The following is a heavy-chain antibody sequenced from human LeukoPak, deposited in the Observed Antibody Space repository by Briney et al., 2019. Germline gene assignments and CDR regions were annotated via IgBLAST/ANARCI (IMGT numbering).Heavy chain of an antibody. CDR1: GFTFSRYW. V-gene: IGHV3-7*04. CDR3: SRGDYGGNTYYFDY. J-gene: IGHJ4*02. CDR2: IKKDGSEK. D-gene: IGHD4-23*01. Sequence: AGGSLRLSCAASGFTFSRYWMSWVRQAPGKGPEWVANIKKDGSEKYYVDSVKGRFTISRDNSKNSLYLQINSPRAEDTAVYYCSRGDYGGNTYYFDYWGQGTLVIVSS.